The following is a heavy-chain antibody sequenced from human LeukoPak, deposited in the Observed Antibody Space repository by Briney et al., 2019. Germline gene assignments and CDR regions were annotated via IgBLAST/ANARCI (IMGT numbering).Heavy chain of an antibody. CDR2: INPTNEKT. CDR3: ARDHRTESDGYYFVNELWHFDL. V-gene: IGHV1-3*01. D-gene: IGHD3-22*01. J-gene: IGHJ2*01. Sequence: ASVKVSCKASGYTFTSYAMHWVRQAPGQGLEWMGWINPTNEKTKYSEKFQGRVTISRDTGASTVYMELSSLRSEDTAVYYCARDHRTESDGYYFVNELWHFDLGGRGTLVTVSS. CDR1: GYTFTSYA.